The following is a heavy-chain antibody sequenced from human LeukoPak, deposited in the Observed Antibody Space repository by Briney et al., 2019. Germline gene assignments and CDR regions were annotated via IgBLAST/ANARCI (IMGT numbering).Heavy chain of an antibody. J-gene: IGHJ6*02. CDR3: ASQVAVAGDYYGMDV. V-gene: IGHV1-18*01. D-gene: IGHD6-19*01. CDR2: ISAYNGNT. CDR1: GYTFTNFG. Sequence: ASVKVSCKASGYTFTNFGISWVRQAPGQGLEWMGWISAYNGNTNYAQRLQGRVTMTTDTSTSTVYMELSSLRSEDTAVYYCASQVAVAGDYYGMDVWGQGTTVTVSS.